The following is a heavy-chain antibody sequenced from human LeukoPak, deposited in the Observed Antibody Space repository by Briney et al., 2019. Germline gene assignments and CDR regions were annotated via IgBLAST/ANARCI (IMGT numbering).Heavy chain of an antibody. CDR1: GFTFSSYS. CDR3: ARGLPYSSSWYYFDY. Sequence: GVLRLSCAASGFTFSSYSMNWVRQAPGKGLEWVSSISSSSSYIYYADSVKGRFTISRDNAKNSLYLQMNSLRAEDTAVYYCARGLPYSSSWYYFDYWGQGTLVTVSS. CDR2: ISSSSSYI. J-gene: IGHJ4*02. V-gene: IGHV3-21*01. D-gene: IGHD6-13*01.